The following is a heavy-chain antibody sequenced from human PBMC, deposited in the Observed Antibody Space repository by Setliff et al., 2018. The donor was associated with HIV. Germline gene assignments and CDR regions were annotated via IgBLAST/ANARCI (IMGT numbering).Heavy chain of an antibody. Sequence: PGGSLRLSCAASGFTFSSYWMHWVRQAPGKGLVWVFGMNTDGSSTRYADSVKGRFTISRDNPKNSLYLQMTSLRAEDTAVYYCARKLRPGYGMDVWGQGTPVTVSS. CDR3: ARKLRPGYGMDV. V-gene: IGHV3-74*01. D-gene: IGHD3-10*01. CDR2: MNTDGSST. J-gene: IGHJ6*02. CDR1: GFTFSSYW.